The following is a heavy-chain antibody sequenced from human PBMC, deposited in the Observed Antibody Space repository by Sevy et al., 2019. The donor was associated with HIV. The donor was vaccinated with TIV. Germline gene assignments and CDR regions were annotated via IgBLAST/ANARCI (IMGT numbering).Heavy chain of an antibody. V-gene: IGHV3-7*01. CDR3: ARDVFHDYFDY. CDR1: GFTFGSYW. Sequence: GGSLRLSCAVSGFTFGSYWMTWVRQAPGKGLEWVANIKQDESEKYYEDFVKGRFTISSDNARNSLYLQMNNLTTEDTAVYYGARDVFHDYFDYWGQETLVTVSS. D-gene: IGHD3-10*02. J-gene: IGHJ4*02. CDR2: IKQDESEK.